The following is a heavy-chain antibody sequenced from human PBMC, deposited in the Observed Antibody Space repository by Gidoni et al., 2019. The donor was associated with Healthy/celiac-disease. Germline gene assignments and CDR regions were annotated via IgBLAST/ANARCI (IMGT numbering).Heavy chain of an antibody. CDR3: ARGPYYYDSSGYYYDY. CDR1: GGSISSSSYY. J-gene: IGHJ4*02. D-gene: IGHD3-22*01. Sequence: QLQLQESGPGLAKPSATLSLTCTVSGGSISSSSYYWGWIRQPPGKGLEWIGSIYYSGSTYYNPSLKSRVTISVDTSKNQFSLKLSSVTAADTAVYYCARGPYYYDSSGYYYDYWGQGTLVTVSS. CDR2: IYYSGST. V-gene: IGHV4-39*01.